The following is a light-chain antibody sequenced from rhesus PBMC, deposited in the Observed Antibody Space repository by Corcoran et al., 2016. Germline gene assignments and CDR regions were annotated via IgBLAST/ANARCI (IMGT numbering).Light chain of an antibody. V-gene: IGLV2-32*02. CDR2: EVS. Sequence: QAALTQPRSVSASPGQSVTISCTGTSNDIGANKYDSWYRQHPGTAPKVLIYEVSKRAFGVSARFSGAKSGNPASLTISGLQAEDEADYDCSSFAANNSFVFGSGTKLTVL. CDR3: SSFAANNSFV. CDR1: SNDIGANKY. J-gene: IGLJ6*01.